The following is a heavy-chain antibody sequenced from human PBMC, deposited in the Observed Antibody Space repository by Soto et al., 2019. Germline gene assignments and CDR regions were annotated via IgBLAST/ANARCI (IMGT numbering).Heavy chain of an antibody. J-gene: IGHJ4*02. Sequence: QVQLQESGPGLVKPSQTLSLTCTVSGGSISSGDYYWSWIRQPPGKGLEWIGYIYYSGSTYYKPSLKSRVTISVDTSKNQFALKLSSVTAADTAVYYCARDNLSGPTVTTYFDYCGQGTLVTVSS. V-gene: IGHV4-30-4*01. CDR3: ARDNLSGPTVTTYFDY. D-gene: IGHD4-17*01. CDR2: IYYSGST. CDR1: GGSISSGDYY.